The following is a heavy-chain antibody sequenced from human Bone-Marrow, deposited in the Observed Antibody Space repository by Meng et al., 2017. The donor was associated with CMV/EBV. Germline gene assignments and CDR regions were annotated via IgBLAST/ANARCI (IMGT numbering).Heavy chain of an antibody. J-gene: IGHJ4*02. V-gene: IGHV3-30*02. CDR1: GFTFSSYS. D-gene: IGHD3-10*01. Sequence: GGSLRLSCAASGFTFSSYSMNWVRQAPGKGLEWVAFIRYDGSNKYYADSVKGRFTISRDNSKNTLYLQMNSLRAEDTAVYYCANLGYGSGRRAYWGQGQRVNGAS. CDR2: IRYDGSNK. CDR3: ANLGYGSGRRAY.